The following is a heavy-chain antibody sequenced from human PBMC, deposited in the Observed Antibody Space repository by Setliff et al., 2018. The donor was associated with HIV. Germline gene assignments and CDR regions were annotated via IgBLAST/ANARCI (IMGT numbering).Heavy chain of an antibody. V-gene: IGHV3-23*01. CDR1: GFTSRTYV. CDR3: ARVTDSVGNDINYFDP. J-gene: IGHJ5*02. D-gene: IGHD1-1*01. Sequence: PGGSLRLSCAASGFTSRTYVMSWVRQAPGKGLEWVSGISGSGGSTYYADSVKGRFTISRDNSKNTLYLQMNSLRAEDSAVYYCARVTDSVGNDINYFDPWGQGTLVTVSS. CDR2: ISGSGGST.